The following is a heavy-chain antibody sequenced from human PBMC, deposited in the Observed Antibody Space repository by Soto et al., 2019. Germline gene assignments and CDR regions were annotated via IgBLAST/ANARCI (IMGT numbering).Heavy chain of an antibody. CDR3: ARGRYGDY. CDR2: ISAHNGNT. CDR1: GYAFTTYG. J-gene: IGHJ4*02. Sequence: QVHLVQSGAEVKKPGASVKVSYKGSGYAFTTYGITWVRQAPGQGLERMGWISAHNGNTNYAQKLQGRVTVTRDTSTSTAYMELRSLRSDDTAVYYCARGRYGDYWGQGALVTVSS. V-gene: IGHV1-18*01. D-gene: IGHD1-1*01.